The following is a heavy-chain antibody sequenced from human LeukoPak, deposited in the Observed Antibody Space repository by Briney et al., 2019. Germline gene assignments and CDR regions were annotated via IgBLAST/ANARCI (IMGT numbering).Heavy chain of an antibody. CDR3: ARSVAFDY. D-gene: IGHD2-21*01. CDR2: IYYSWST. J-gene: IGHJ4*02. CDR1: GGSISSYY. V-gene: IGHV4-59*01. Sequence: SETLSLTCTVSGGSISSYYWSWVRQPPGKGLEWMGYIYYSWSTNYNPSLKSRVTISVDTSKNQFSLKLSSVTAADTAVYYCARSVAFDYWGQGTLVTVSS.